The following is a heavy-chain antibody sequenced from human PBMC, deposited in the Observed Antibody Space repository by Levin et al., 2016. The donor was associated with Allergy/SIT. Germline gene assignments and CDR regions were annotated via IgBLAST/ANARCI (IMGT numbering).Heavy chain of an antibody. V-gene: IGHV3-23*01. CDR2: ISGGGDST. D-gene: IGHD1-26*01. Sequence: GESLKISCAGSGFTFSSYAMSWVRQAPGKGLEWVSAISGGGDSTYYVDSVKGRFTISRDNSKNTLFLQMNSLRGEDTAVYYCSKGQTYSGYLDHAYWGQGTLVTVSS. CDR1: GFTFSSYA. CDR3: SKGQTYSGYLDHAY. J-gene: IGHJ4*02.